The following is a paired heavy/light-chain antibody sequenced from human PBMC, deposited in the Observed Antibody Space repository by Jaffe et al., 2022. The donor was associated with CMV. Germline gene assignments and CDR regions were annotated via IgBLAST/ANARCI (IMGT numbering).Light chain of an antibody. CDR3: QQSYSTLALT. CDR1: QSISSY. V-gene: IGKV1-39*01. J-gene: IGKJ4*01. CDR2: AAS. Sequence: DIQMTQSPSSLSASVGDRVTITCRASQSISSYLNWYQQKPGKAPKLLIYAASSLQSGVPSRFSGSGSGTDFTLTISSLQPEDFATYYCQQSYSTLALTFGGGTKVEIK.
Heavy chain of an antibody. D-gene: IGHD6-13*01. CDR3: AKRSSSWRGWFDP. CDR2: ISSSGSTI. Sequence: QVQLVESGGGLVKPGGSLRLSCAASGFTFSDYYMSWIRQAPGKGLEWVSYISSSGSTIYYADSVKGRFTISRDNAKNSLYLQMNSLRAEDTAVYYCAKRSSSWRGWFDPWGQGTLVTVSS. CDR1: GFTFSDYY. V-gene: IGHV3-11*01. J-gene: IGHJ5*02.